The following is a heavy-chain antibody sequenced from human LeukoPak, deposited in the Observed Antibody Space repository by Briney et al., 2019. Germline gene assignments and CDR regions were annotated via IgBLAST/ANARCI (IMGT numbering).Heavy chain of an antibody. CDR1: GYTFTGYY. CDR2: INPNTGST. D-gene: IGHD6-19*01. V-gene: IGHV1-2*06. J-gene: IGHJ4*02. CDR3: ERDVLAVVVPYY. Sequence: ASVKVSCKASGYTFTGYYMHWVRQAPGQRLEWMERINPNTGSTNYAQKFQRRVTMTRETSISTAHMDLSRMRSDDTAEYYCERDVLAVVVPYYWRQGTLVTV.